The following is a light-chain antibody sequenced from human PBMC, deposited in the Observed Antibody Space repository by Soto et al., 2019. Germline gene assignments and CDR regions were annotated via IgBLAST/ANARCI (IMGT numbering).Light chain of an antibody. V-gene: IGKV1-39*01. Sequence: DIQLTQSPSSLSASLGDSITITCRASETISTFLIEYQVQPGKAPRLLVYGASYVQDGVPVRFRGSGSGTLFALTIDNLQREDLASYFCQQCFSAVLTFGGGT. CDR2: GAS. CDR1: ETISTF. J-gene: IGKJ4*01. CDR3: QQCFSAVLT.